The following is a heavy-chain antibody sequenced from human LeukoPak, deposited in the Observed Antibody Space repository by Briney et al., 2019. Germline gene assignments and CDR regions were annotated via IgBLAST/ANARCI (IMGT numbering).Heavy chain of an antibody. Sequence: SVKVSCKASGGTFSSYAISWVRQAPGQGLEWMGGIIPIFGTANYAQKFQGRVTITADGSTSTAYMELSSLRSEDTAVYYCARRGYSYGLVGYWFDPWGQGTLVTVSS. CDR3: ARRGYSYGLVGYWFDP. V-gene: IGHV1-69*13. D-gene: IGHD5-18*01. CDR1: GGTFSSYA. J-gene: IGHJ5*02. CDR2: IIPIFGTA.